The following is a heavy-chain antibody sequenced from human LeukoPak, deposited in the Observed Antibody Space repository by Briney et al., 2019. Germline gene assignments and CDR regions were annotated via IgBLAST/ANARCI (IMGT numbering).Heavy chain of an antibody. Sequence: VASVKVSCKASGGTFSSYAISWVRQAPGQGLEWMGGIIPIFGTANYAQKFQGRVTITADESTSTAYMELSSLRSEDTAVYYCARGSGEAYYFDYWGQGTLVTVSS. CDR2: IIPIFGTA. CDR3: ARGSGEAYYFDY. D-gene: IGHD2-15*01. CDR1: GGTFSSYA. J-gene: IGHJ4*02. V-gene: IGHV1-69*13.